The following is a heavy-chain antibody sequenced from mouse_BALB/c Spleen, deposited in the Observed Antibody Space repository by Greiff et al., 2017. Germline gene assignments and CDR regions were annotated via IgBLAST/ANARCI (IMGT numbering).Heavy chain of an antibody. CDR2: ISSGSSTI. CDR3: AREDYYGSSYGGFAY. CDR1: GFTFSSFG. D-gene: IGHD1-1*01. Sequence: DVKLVESGGGLVQPGGSRKLSCAASGFTFSSFGMHWVRQAPEKGLEWVAYISSGSSTIYYSDTVKGRFTISRYKPKNTLFLQMTSLRSEDTAMYYCAREDYYGSSYGGFAYWGQGTLVTVSA. V-gene: IGHV5-17*02. J-gene: IGHJ3*01.